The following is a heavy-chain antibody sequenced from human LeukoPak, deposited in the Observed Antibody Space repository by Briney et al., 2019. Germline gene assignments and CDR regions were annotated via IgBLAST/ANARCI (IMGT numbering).Heavy chain of an antibody. D-gene: IGHD6-6*01. Sequence: GGSLRLSCAASGFTFSSYAMHWVRQAPGKGLEWVAFIRYDGSNKYYADSVKGRFTISRDNSKNTLYLQMNSLRAEDTAVYYCAKGGNQIIAAIGYWGQGTLVTVSS. CDR3: AKGGNQIIAAIGY. CDR1: GFTFSSYA. J-gene: IGHJ4*02. CDR2: IRYDGSNK. V-gene: IGHV3-30*02.